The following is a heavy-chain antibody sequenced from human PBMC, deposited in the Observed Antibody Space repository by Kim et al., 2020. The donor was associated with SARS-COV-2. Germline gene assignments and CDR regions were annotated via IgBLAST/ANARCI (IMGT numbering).Heavy chain of an antibody. Sequence: SETLSLTCTVSGGSISSYYWSWIRQPPGKGLEWIGYIYYSGSTNYNPSLKNRVTISVDTSKNQFSLKLSSVTAADTAVYYCARGPIAAEGWFDPWGQGTLVTVSS. CDR2: IYYSGST. V-gene: IGHV4-59*01. D-gene: IGHD6-13*01. CDR3: ARGPIAAEGWFDP. J-gene: IGHJ5*02. CDR1: GGSISSYY.